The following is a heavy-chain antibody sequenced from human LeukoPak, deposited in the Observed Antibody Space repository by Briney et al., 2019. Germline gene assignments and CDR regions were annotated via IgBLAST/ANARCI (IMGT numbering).Heavy chain of an antibody. Sequence: ASVKVSCKASGYTFTSYGISWVRQAPGQGLEWMGWISAYNGNTNYAQKLQGRVTMTEDTSTDTAYMELSSLRSEDTAVYYCYMVRGVTYYYYYMDVWGKGTTVTVSS. D-gene: IGHD3-10*01. J-gene: IGHJ6*03. V-gene: IGHV1-18*01. CDR2: ISAYNGNT. CDR3: YMVRGVTYYYYYMDV. CDR1: GYTFTSYG.